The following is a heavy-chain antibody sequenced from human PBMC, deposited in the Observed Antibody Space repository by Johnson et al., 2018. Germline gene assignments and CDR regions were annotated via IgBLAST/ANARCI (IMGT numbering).Heavy chain of an antibody. D-gene: IGHD3-22*01. CDR2: ISVSSSYV. J-gene: IGHJ3*01. Sequence: VQLVESGGALVQPGGSLRLSCVASGLFNSSMSWVRQAPGRGLEWVSSISVSSSYVYYADSVQGRFTISRDNAKNSLYLQMDSLRAEDTAVYYCTRGARYRGSSGFYGAFDLWGPGTMVTVSS. V-gene: IGHV3-21*01. CDR1: GLFNSS. CDR3: TRGARYRGSSGFYGAFDL.